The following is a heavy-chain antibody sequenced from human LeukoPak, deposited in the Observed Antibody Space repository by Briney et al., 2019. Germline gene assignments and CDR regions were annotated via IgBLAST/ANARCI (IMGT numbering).Heavy chain of an antibody. Sequence: GGSLRLSCAASGFTFDDYAMHWVRQAPGKGLEWVSGISWNSGSIGYADSVKDRFTISRDNAKNSLYLQMNSLRAEDTALYYCAKDRTISGSEGPDFDYWGQGTLVTVSS. CDR1: GFTFDDYA. CDR2: ISWNSGSI. V-gene: IGHV3-9*01. J-gene: IGHJ4*02. CDR3: AKDRTISGSEGPDFDY. D-gene: IGHD3-3*01.